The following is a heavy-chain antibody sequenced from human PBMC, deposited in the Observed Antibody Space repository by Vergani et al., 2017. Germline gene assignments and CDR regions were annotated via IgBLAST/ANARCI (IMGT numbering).Heavy chain of an antibody. CDR1: GGSISSGSYY. CDR2: IYTSGST. J-gene: IGHJ4*02. Sequence: QVQLQESGPGLVKPSQTLSLTCTVSGGSISSGSYYWSWIRQPAGKGLEWIGRIYTSGSTNYNPSLKSRVTISVDTSKNQFSLKLSSVTAADTAVYYCAGEGRWLQSGAFDYWGQGTLVTVSS. D-gene: IGHD5-24*01. V-gene: IGHV4-61*02. CDR3: AGEGRWLQSGAFDY.